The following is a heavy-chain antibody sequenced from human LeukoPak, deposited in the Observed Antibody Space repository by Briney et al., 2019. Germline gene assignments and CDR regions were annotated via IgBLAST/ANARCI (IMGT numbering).Heavy chain of an antibody. Sequence: SETLSLTCTVSGGSISSGDYYWSWIRQPPGKGLEWIGYIYYSGSTYYNPSLKSRVTLSVDTSKNQFSLKLSSVTAADTAVYYCASQPYDFWSGRFDYWGQGTLVTVSS. J-gene: IGHJ4*02. CDR3: ASQPYDFWSGRFDY. CDR1: GGSISSGDYY. D-gene: IGHD3-3*01. V-gene: IGHV4-30-4*08. CDR2: IYYSGST.